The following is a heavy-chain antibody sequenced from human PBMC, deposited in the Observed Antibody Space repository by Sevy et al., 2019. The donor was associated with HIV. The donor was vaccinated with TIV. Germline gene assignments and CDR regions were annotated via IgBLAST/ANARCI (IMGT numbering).Heavy chain of an antibody. D-gene: IGHD3-16*02. J-gene: IGHJ4*02. CDR3: TTDSRGGDYIWGSYRPFYDY. V-gene: IGHV3-15*01. CDR2: IKSKTDGGTT. Sequence: GGSLRLSCAASGFTFSNAWMSWVRQAPGKGLEWVGRIKSKTDGGTTDYAAPVKGRFTISREDSKNTLYLKMNSLKTEDTAVYYCTTDSRGGDYIWGSYRPFYDYWGQGTLVTVSS. CDR1: GFTFSNAW.